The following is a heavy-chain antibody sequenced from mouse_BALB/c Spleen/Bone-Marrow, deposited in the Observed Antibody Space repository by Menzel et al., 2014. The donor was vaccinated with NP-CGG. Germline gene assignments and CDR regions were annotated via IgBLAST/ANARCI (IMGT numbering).Heavy chain of an antibody. V-gene: IGHV5-17*02. Sequence: EVKVVESGGGLVQPGGSRKLSCAASGFTFSSFGMHWVRQAPEKGLEWIAYISSDSGAIFCADTVKGRFTISRDNPKNTLFLQMTSLRSEVTAIYFCTRGGNWEDFDYWGQGTTLTVSS. D-gene: IGHD4-1*01. CDR1: GFTFSSFG. CDR2: ISSDSGAI. CDR3: TRGGNWEDFDY. J-gene: IGHJ2*01.